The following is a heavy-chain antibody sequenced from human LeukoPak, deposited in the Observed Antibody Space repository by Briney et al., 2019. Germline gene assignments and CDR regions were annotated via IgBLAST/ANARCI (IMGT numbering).Heavy chain of an antibody. J-gene: IGHJ4*02. V-gene: IGHV3-30-3*01. CDR3: ARDLTLGKPDYFDH. D-gene: IGHD7-27*01. Sequence: GGSLRLSCAASGFTFSSYAMHWVRQAPGRGLEWVAVTSLDGSNKLYTDTVRGRFIISRDNSKNTVYLQMDGLRAEDTAVYYCARDLTLGKPDYFDHWGQGTLVTVSS. CDR2: TSLDGSNK. CDR1: GFTFSSYA.